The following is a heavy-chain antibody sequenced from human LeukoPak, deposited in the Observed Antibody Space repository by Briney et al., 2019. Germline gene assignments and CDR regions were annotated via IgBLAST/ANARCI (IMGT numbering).Heavy chain of an antibody. CDR1: GFTVSSNY. CDR2: ISYDGSNK. J-gene: IGHJ4*02. D-gene: IGHD5-24*01. Sequence: PGGSLRLSCAASGFTVSSNYMSWVRQAPGKGLEWVAVISYDGSNKYYADSVKGRFTISRDNSKNALYLQMNSLRAEDTAVYYCAKDRDGYLSYWGQGTLVTVSS. V-gene: IGHV3-30*18. CDR3: AKDRDGYLSY.